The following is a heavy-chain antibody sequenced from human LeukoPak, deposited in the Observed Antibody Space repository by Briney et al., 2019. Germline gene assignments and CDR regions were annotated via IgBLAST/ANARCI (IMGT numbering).Heavy chain of an antibody. CDR3: ARDIDVRSAFDI. V-gene: IGHV3-23*01. Sequence: GGSLRLSCAASGFMFTSYWMSWVRQAPGKGLEWVSAISGSGGSTYYADSVKGRFTISRDNSKNTLYLQMNSLRAEDTALYYCARDIDVRSAFDIWGQGTMVTVSS. CDR2: ISGSGGST. J-gene: IGHJ3*02. D-gene: IGHD1-26*01. CDR1: GFMFTSYW.